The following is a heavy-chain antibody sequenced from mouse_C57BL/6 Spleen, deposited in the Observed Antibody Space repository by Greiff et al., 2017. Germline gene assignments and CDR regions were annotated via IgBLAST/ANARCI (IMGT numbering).Heavy chain of an antibody. CDR1: GFTFSDYG. J-gene: IGHJ2*01. CDR2: ISSGSSTL. CDR3: ARPYYSNSYYFVD. V-gene: IGHV5-17*01. D-gene: IGHD2-5*01. Sequence: EVKVVESGGGLVKPGGSLKLSCAASGFTFSDYGMHWVRQAPEKGLAWVAYISSGSSTLYYADTVTGRFTISRDDAKNTLFLQSTSLRSEDTAMYYCARPYYSNSYYFVDGGQGTTRPVSS.